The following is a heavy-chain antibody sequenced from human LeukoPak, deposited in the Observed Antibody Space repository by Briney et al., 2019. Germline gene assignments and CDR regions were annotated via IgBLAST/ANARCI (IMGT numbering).Heavy chain of an antibody. J-gene: IGHJ3*02. Sequence: ASVKVSCKASGYTFTSYGISWVRQAPGQGLEWMGWISAYNGNTNYAQKLQGRVTMTTDTSTSTAYMELRSLRSDDTAVYYCARGYDSGGYFHNDAFDTWGKGTMVTVSS. CDR2: ISAYNGNT. CDR1: GYTFTSYG. CDR3: ARGYDSGGYFHNDAFDT. V-gene: IGHV1-18*01. D-gene: IGHD3-22*01.